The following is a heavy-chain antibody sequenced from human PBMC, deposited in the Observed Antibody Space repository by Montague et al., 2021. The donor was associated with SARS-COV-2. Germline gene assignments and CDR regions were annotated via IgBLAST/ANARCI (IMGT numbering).Heavy chain of an antibody. V-gene: IGHV4-59*08. CDR3: ARRGVVPAGMEYYYYGMDV. CDR2: IYYGGST. D-gene: IGHD2-2*01. J-gene: IGHJ6*02. CDR1: GGSISSYY. Sequence: SETLSLTCTVSGGSISSYYWSWIRQPPGKGLEWIGYIYYGGSTNXNPSLKSRVTISVDTSKNQFSLKLSSVTAADTAVYYCARRGVVPAGMEYYYYGMDVWGQGTTVTVSS.